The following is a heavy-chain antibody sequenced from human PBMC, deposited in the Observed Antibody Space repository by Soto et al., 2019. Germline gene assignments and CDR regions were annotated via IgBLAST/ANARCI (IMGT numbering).Heavy chain of an antibody. CDR1: VGSFSGYY. CDR2: INHSGTV. V-gene: IGHV4-34*01. D-gene: IGHD2-15*01. Sequence: PSETLSLTCAVYVGSFSGYYWTWIRQPPGKGLEWIGEINHSGTVNYNPSLKSRVVISVDTSKNQFSLKLTSVTAADTSIYYCARVRVGVITGARCGMDVWGRGNTGTVSS. CDR3: ARVRVGVITGARCGMDV. J-gene: IGHJ6*04.